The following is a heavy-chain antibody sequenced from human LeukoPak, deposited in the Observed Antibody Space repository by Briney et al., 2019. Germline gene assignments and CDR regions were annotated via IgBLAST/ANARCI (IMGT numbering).Heavy chain of an antibody. Sequence: GGSLRLSCAASGFTFSTFAMTWARQAPGKGLEWVSGVVGGGTTYYADSVKGRFTLSKDNSKKTVYLQMNSLRVEDTAIYYCAKDLHYNDGRWEFDPWGQGTLVTVSS. D-gene: IGHD5-24*01. J-gene: IGHJ5*02. CDR2: VVGGGTT. V-gene: IGHV3-23*01. CDR1: GFTFSTFA. CDR3: AKDLHYNDGRWEFDP.